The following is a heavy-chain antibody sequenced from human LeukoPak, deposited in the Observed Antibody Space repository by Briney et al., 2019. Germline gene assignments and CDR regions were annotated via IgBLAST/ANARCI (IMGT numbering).Heavy chain of an antibody. V-gene: IGHV1-69*06. CDR1: GGTFSIYA. CDR3: ATAAGTNYYYYMDV. D-gene: IGHD6-13*01. CDR2: IIPIFGTA. Sequence: SVKVSCKASGGTFSIYAISWVRQAPGQGLEWMGGIIPIFGTANYAQKFQGRVTITADKSTSTAYMELSSLRSEDTAVYYCATAAGTNYYYYMDVGGKGTTVTVSS. J-gene: IGHJ6*03.